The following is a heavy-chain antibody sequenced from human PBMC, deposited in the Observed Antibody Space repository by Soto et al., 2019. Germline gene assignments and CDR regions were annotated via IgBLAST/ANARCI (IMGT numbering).Heavy chain of an antibody. V-gene: IGHV1-18*01. D-gene: IGHD2-21*02. CDR2: ISAYNGNT. CDR3: ARGGGTVVTYGNWFDP. J-gene: IGHJ5*02. CDR1: GHTFTSYG. Sequence: ASVKVSCKASGHTFTSYGISWVRQAPGHGLEWMGWISAYNGNTNYAQKLQGRVTMTTDTSTSTAYMELRSLRSDDTAVYYCARGGGTVVTYGNWFDPWGQGTLVTVSS.